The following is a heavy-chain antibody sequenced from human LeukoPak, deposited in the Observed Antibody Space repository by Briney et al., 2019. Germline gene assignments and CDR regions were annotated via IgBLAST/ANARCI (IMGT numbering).Heavy chain of an antibody. CDR1: GGSVSSYY. CDR2: IYYSGST. CDR3: ARDRTTLRYFDSYYYYGMDV. Sequence: SETLSLTCTVSGGSVSSYYWSWIRQSPGKGLEWIGYIYYSGSTNYNPSLKSRVTISVDTSKNQFSLKLSSVTAADTAVYYCARDRTTLRYFDSYYYYGMDVWGQGTTVTVSS. D-gene: IGHD3-9*01. J-gene: IGHJ6*02. V-gene: IGHV4-59*02.